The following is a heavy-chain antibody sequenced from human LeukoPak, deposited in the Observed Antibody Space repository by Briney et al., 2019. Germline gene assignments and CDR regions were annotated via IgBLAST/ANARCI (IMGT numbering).Heavy chain of an antibody. CDR2: ISYDGSNK. J-gene: IGHJ4*02. D-gene: IGHD4-17*01. CDR3: ARDFLAGDYGIGY. V-gene: IGHV3-30-3*01. Sequence: GESLRLSCAASGFTFTTYVMHWVRQAPGKGLEWVAVISYDGSNKYYADSVKGRFTISRDNSKNTLFLQMNSLTAEDTAMYYCARDFLAGDYGIGYWGQGTLVTVSP. CDR1: GFTFTTYV.